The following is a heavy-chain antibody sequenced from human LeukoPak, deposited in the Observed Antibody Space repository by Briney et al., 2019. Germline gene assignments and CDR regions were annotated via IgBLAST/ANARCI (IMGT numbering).Heavy chain of an antibody. J-gene: IGHJ4*02. V-gene: IGHV4-39*01. CDR2: IYYSGNT. CDR3: ARRASGSYYPFDY. CDR1: GGSISSGSYY. D-gene: IGHD1-26*01. Sequence: SETLSLTCTVSGGSISSGSYYWGWIRQPPGKGLEWIGTIYYSGNTHYNPSLKSRVTMSVDTSKNQFSLKLSSVTAADTAVYYCARRASGSYYPFDYWGQGTLVTVSS.